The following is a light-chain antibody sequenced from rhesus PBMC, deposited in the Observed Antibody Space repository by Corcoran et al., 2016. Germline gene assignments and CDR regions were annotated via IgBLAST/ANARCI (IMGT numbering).Light chain of an antibody. CDR3: QQSNTNPLT. Sequence: DIQMSQSPSSLSASVGDRVTITCRASQGISSYLNWYQPKPGKAPKPLFYNAQILARGVPSRFSGRGSGTDFTLTISSLQPEDFTTFYCQQSNTNPLTFGGGTKVEIK. CDR1: QGISSY. V-gene: IGKV1-32*02. CDR2: NAQ. J-gene: IGKJ4*01.